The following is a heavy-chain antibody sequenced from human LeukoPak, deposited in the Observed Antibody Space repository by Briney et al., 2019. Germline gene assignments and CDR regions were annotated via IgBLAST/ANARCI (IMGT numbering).Heavy chain of an antibody. CDR3: ARDRGDNWFDP. CDR1: GFTFRNYW. J-gene: IGHJ5*02. CDR2: ISYDGSNK. V-gene: IGHV3-30*03. Sequence: GGSLRLSCAASGFTFRNYWMSWVRQAPGKGLEWVAVISYDGSNKYYADSVKGRFTISRDNSKNTLYLQMNSLRAEDTAVYYCARDRGDNWFDPWGQGTLVAVSS.